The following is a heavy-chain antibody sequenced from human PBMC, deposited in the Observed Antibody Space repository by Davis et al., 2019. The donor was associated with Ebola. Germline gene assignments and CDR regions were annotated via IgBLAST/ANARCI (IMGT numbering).Heavy chain of an antibody. CDR2: ISSSSSYI. V-gene: IGHV3-21*01. CDR3: ARDLYLGSWNYYGMDV. J-gene: IGHJ6*02. D-gene: IGHD2-2*02. Sequence: GESLKISCAASGFTFSSYSMNWVRQAPGRGLEWVSSISSSSSYIYYADSVKGRFTISRDNAKNSLYLQMNSLRAEDTAVYYCARDLYLGSWNYYGMDVWGQGTLITVSS. CDR1: GFTFSSYS.